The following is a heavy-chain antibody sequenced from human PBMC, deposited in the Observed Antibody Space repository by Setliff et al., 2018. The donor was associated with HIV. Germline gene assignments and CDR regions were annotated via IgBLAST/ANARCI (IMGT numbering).Heavy chain of an antibody. V-gene: IGHV1-2*02. J-gene: IGHJ6*02. Sequence: ASVKVSCKASGGTFSSYAISWVRQAPGQGLEWMAWINSASGGTNYAQNFQGRVTMTRDTSISTAYMELSGLTSDDSAVYYCARYLVVVPVAVGGLDVWGRGSTVTVSS. CDR3: ARYLVVVPVAVGGLDV. CDR1: GGTFSSYA. CDR2: INSASGGT. D-gene: IGHD2-2*01.